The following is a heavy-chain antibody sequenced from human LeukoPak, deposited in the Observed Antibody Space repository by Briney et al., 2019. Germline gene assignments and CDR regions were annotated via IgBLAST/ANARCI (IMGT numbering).Heavy chain of an antibody. D-gene: IGHD6-19*01. CDR3: TQGIAVAGPFYYYGMDV. CDR2: IRGKAYGGTT. Sequence: KSGGSLRLSCTASGFTFGDYAMSWFRQAPGKGLEWVGFIRGKAYGGTTEYAASVKGRFTISRDDSKSIAYLQMNSLKTEDTAVYYCTQGIAVAGPFYYYGMDVWGQGTTVTVSS. V-gene: IGHV3-49*05. J-gene: IGHJ6*02. CDR1: GFTFGDYA.